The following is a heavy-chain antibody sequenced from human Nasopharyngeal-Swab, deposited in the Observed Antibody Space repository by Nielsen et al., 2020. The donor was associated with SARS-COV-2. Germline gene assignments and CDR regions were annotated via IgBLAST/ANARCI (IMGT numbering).Heavy chain of an antibody. J-gene: IGHJ5*01. V-gene: IGHV7-4-1*02. CDR2: INTNTGNP. D-gene: IGHD3-16*01. CDR3: ARDGRFGGVLSTEMYNWFDP. Sequence: WVRQAPGQGLEWMGCINTNTGNPMYAQDFTGRFVFSLQKSVNTAYLQISSLKAEDTAVYYCARDGRFGGVLSTEMYNWFDPWGQGTLVTVSS.